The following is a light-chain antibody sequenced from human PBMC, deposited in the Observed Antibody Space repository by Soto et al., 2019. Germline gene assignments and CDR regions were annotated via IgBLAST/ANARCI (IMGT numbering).Light chain of an antibody. V-gene: IGKV4-1*01. CDR3: QQYFTSPWT. Sequence: DIVMTQSPDSLAVSLGERATFNCKSSQSILDRSKNKYYLAWYQQKSGQPPKLLIYWASLRESGVPDRFTGSGSGTDFTLNISSLQAEDVAVYYCQQYFTSPWTFGQGTKVEIK. CDR2: WAS. J-gene: IGKJ1*01. CDR1: QSILDRSKNKYY.